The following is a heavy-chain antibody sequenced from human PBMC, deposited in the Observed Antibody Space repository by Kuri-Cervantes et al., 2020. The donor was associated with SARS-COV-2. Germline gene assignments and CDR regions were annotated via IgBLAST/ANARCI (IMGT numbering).Heavy chain of an antibody. CDR3: VKDRDGDTGRVFDTFDK. Sequence: GESLKISCAASGFAFSRFAMNWVRQAPGKGLEWVSSISSDNHYIFYGDSMKGRFTISRNNARNSLYLQMNSLRAEGTAMYYCVKDRDGDTGRVFDTFDKWGQGTMVTVSS. D-gene: IGHD3-10*01. J-gene: IGHJ3*02. V-gene: IGHV3-21*06. CDR1: GFAFSRFA. CDR2: ISSDNHYI.